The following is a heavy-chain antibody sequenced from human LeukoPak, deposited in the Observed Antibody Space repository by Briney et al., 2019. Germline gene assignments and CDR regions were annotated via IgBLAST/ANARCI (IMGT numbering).Heavy chain of an antibody. CDR2: INHSGST. CDR1: CGSFSGYY. Sequence: SETLSLTCAVYCGSFSGYYWSWIRQPPGKGLEWIGEINHSGSTNYNPSLKSRVTISVDTSKNQFSLKLSSVTAADTAVYYCAGYSSSWYYYYMDVWGKGTTVTVPS. J-gene: IGHJ6*03. D-gene: IGHD6-13*01. V-gene: IGHV4-34*01. CDR3: AGYSSSWYYYYMDV.